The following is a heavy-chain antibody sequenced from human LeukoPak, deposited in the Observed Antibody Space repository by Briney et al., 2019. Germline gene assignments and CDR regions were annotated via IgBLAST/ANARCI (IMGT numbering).Heavy chain of an antibody. V-gene: IGHV4-34*01. CDR1: GGSFSDNC. D-gene: IGHD4-17*01. Sequence: SETLSLTCAVYGGSFSDNCWSWIRQPPGKGLEWIGEVNHSGSTNYNPSLKSRVTISVDTSKNQFSLNLSSVIAADTAVYYCARSRSSVRYGDYERWGQGTLVTVSS. CDR2: VNHSGST. CDR3: ARSRSSVRYGDYER. J-gene: IGHJ4*02.